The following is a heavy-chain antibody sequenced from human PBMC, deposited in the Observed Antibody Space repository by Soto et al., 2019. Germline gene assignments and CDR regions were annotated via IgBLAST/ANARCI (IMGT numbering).Heavy chain of an antibody. CDR3: ARARIVVAGTIVDY. V-gene: IGHV4-38-2*01. CDR2: IYHSGDT. J-gene: IGHJ4*02. D-gene: IGHD6-19*01. CDR1: GYSLTSGYY. Sequence: SETLSLTCAVSGYSLTSGYYCGWIRQPPGKGLEWIGSIYHSGDTYYNPSLKSRVTISIDTSKNHFSLKLTSVTAADTAVYYCARARIVVAGTIVDYWGQGTLVTVSS.